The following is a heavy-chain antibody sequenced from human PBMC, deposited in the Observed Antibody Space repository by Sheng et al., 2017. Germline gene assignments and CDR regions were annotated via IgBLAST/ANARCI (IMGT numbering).Heavy chain of an antibody. CDR2: INPSDGFT. CDR1: GYTFTSYY. CDR3: ARDRSSSNWYWFDP. J-gene: IGHJ5*02. Sequence: QVQLVQSGAEVKKPGASMKVSCKASGYTFTSYYMHWVRQAPGQGLEWMGIINPSDGFTTYPQKFQGRVTMTRDTSTSTVYMELSSLRSEDTAMYYCARDRSSSNWYWFDPWGQGTLVTVSS. V-gene: IGHV1-46*01. D-gene: IGHD4-4*01.